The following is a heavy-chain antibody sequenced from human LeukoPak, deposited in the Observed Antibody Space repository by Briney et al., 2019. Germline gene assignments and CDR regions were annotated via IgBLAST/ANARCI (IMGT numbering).Heavy chain of an antibody. J-gene: IGHJ4*02. V-gene: IGHV4-30-4*01. Sequence: SETLSLTCTVSGGSITSGEYYYSWIRQPPGKGLEWIGYVAYTRSTNYNPSLSSRVSTSVDTSKNQFSLKLSSVTAADTAVYYCARDHYDSSAYFLGNDYWGQGTLVTVSS. CDR2: VAYTRST. CDR1: GGSITSGEYY. CDR3: ARDHYDSSAYFLGNDY. D-gene: IGHD3-22*01.